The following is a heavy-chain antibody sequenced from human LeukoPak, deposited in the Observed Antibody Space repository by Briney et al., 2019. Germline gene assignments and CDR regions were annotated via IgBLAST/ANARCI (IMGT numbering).Heavy chain of an antibody. Sequence: ASVKVSCKASGGTFGSYAISWVRQAPGQGLEWMGGIIPIFGTANYAQKFQGRVTITADESTSTAYMELRSLRSDDTAVYYCVRESGGYYGGAFDYWGQGTLVTVSS. CDR3: VRESGGYYGGAFDY. D-gene: IGHD3-22*01. CDR1: GGTFGSYA. J-gene: IGHJ4*02. CDR2: IIPIFGTA. V-gene: IGHV1-69*13.